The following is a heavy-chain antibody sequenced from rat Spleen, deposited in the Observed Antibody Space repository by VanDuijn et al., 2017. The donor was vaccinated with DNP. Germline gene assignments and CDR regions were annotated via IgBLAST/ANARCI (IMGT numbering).Heavy chain of an antibody. CDR3: ARPSGGWFAY. D-gene: IGHD1-4*01. Sequence: EVRLVESGGGLVQPGRSLKLSCAVSGFTFSKEAMAWVRQAPTKGLEWVASISTTGGRTYFRDSVKGRFTVSRDNAKSTLYLQMNSLRSKDMATYYCARPSGGWFAYWGQGTLVTVSS. V-gene: IGHV5-25*01. J-gene: IGHJ3*01. CDR2: ISTTGGRT. CDR1: GFTFSKEA.